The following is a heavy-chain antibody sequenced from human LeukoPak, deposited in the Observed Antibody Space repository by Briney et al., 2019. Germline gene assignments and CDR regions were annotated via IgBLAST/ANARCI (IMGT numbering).Heavy chain of an antibody. Sequence: GGSLRLSCAASGLSFSTFAMSWVRQGPARGLEWVSSIRANGETFSADSVKGRFTLSSDSSRNTVYLQLNNLRVEDTARYYCARASWVSSTDAVRWGQGTLVTVSS. CDR2: IRANGET. J-gene: IGHJ4*02. D-gene: IGHD3-16*01. V-gene: IGHV3-23*01. CDR3: ARASWVSSTDAVR. CDR1: GLSFSTFA.